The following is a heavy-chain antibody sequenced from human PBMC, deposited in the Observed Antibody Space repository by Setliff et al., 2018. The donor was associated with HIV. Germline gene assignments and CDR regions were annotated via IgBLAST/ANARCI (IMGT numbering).Heavy chain of an antibody. D-gene: IGHD1-26*01. J-gene: IGHJ6*02. CDR1: GYSISDGYY. Sequence: SETLSLTCTVSGYSISDGYYWGWVRQPPGKRLEWVASIHHSGRTYHNPSLQNRVTISVDTSQNQFSLKLRSATAADTAVYYCARRSIVGSTRGYYYYALDVWGQGTTVTVSS. V-gene: IGHV4-38-2*02. CDR3: ARRSIVGSTRGYYYYALDV. CDR2: IHHSGRT.